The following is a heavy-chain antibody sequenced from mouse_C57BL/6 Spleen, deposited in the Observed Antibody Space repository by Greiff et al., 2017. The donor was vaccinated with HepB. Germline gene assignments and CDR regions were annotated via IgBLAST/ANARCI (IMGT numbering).Heavy chain of an antibody. CDR2: IYPRDGST. CDR1: GYTFTSYD. V-gene: IGHV1-85*01. Sequence: QVHVKQSGPELVKPGASVKLSCKASGYTFTSYDINWVKQRPGQGLEWIGWIYPRDGSTKYNEKFKGKATLTVDTSSSTAYMELHSLTSEDSAVYFCARVDYYGSHWYFDVWGTGTTVTVSS. J-gene: IGHJ1*03. D-gene: IGHD1-1*01. CDR3: ARVDYYGSHWYFDV.